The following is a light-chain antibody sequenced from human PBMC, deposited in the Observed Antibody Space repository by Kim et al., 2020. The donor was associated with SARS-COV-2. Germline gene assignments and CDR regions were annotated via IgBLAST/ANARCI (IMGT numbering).Light chain of an antibody. Sequence: LSVSPGERATLSCRASQSVSSYLAWYQQKPGQAPRLLNYDASNRATGIPARFSGSGSGTDFTLTISSLEPEDFAVYYCQQRSNWSFGGGTKVDIK. CDR3: QQRSNWS. J-gene: IGKJ4*01. CDR2: DAS. CDR1: QSVSSY. V-gene: IGKV3-11*01.